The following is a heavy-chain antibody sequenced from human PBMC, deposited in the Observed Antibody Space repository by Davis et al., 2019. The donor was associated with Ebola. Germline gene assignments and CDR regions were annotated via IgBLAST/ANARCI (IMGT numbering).Heavy chain of an antibody. CDR2: IFHGGNT. CDR1: GGSISSSDYY. D-gene: IGHD2-8*02. Sequence: PSETLSLTCAISGGSISSSDYYWAWIRQPPGKGLEWIGSIFHGGNTYYNPSLKSRVTISVDTSKNQFSLKVTSVTAADTAVYYCARQDCTGGGCYFQPIGGGIDYWGPGTLVTVSS. J-gene: IGHJ4*02. V-gene: IGHV4-39*01. CDR3: ARQDCTGGGCYFQPIGGGIDY.